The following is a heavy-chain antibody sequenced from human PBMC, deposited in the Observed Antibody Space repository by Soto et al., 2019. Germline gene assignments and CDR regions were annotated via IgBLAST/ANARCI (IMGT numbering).Heavy chain of an antibody. J-gene: IGHJ4*02. V-gene: IGHV1-3*01. CDR1: GYTFTSYA. Sequence: ASVKVSCKASGYTFTSYAMHWVRQAPGQRLEWMGWINAGNGNRKYSQKFQGRVTITTDTSTSTAYMELRSLRSDDTAVYYCATRSPAFDYWGQGTLVTVSS. CDR3: ATRSPAFDY. CDR2: INAGNGNR.